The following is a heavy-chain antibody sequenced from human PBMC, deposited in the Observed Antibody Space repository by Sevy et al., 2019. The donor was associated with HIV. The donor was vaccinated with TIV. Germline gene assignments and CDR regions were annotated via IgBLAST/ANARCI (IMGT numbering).Heavy chain of an antibody. Sequence: GGSLRLSCAASGFTFRTYAMSWVRQAPGMGLEWVSSISGSTTNTNYADSVKGRFTISRGNSKNTLYLQMNSLKADDTAIHYCAKPPIGWTREGFDQWGQGTLVTVSS. CDR1: GFTFRTYA. V-gene: IGHV3-23*01. D-gene: IGHD6-19*01. J-gene: IGHJ4*02. CDR3: AKPPIGWTREGFDQ. CDR2: ISGSTTNT.